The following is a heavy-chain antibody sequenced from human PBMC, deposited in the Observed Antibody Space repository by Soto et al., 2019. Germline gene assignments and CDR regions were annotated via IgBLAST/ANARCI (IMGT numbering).Heavy chain of an antibody. Sequence: QVQLVESGGGVVQPGRSLRLSCAASGFTFSSYAMHWVRQAPGKGLEWVAVISYDGSNKYYADSVKGRFTISRDNSKNPLYLQMNSLRAEDTAVYYCARDQSAVHSTPDYWGQGTLVTVSS. V-gene: IGHV3-30-3*01. J-gene: IGHJ4*02. CDR1: GFTFSSYA. CDR2: ISYDGSNK. CDR3: ARDQSAVHSTPDY. D-gene: IGHD6-13*01.